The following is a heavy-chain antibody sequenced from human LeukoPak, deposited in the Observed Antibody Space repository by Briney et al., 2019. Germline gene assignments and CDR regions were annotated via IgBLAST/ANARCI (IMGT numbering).Heavy chain of an antibody. D-gene: IGHD6-19*01. CDR3: AGDRTAVAGTLNLFSYYFDY. CDR1: GYTFTDCN. CDR2: INPNSGGT. V-gene: IGHV1-2*02. J-gene: IGHJ4*02. Sequence: ASVKVSCKASGYTFTDCNMHWVRQAPGQGLEWMGWINPNSGGTKYAQKFQGRVTMTRDTSISTAYMELSRLRSDDTAVYYCAGDRTAVAGTLNLFSYYFDYWGQGTLVTVSS.